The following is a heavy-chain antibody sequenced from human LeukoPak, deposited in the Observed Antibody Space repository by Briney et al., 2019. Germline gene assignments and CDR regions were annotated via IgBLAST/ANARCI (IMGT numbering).Heavy chain of an antibody. V-gene: IGHV3-30*04. D-gene: IGHD6-19*01. CDR1: GFTFSSYA. CDR3: ARSQAVADHLDY. J-gene: IGHJ4*02. Sequence: GGSLRLSCAASGFTFSSYAMHWVRQAPGKGLEWVAVISYDGSNKYYADSVKGRFTISRDNSKNTLYLQMNSLRAEDTAVYYCARSQAVADHLDYWGQGTLVTVSS. CDR2: ISYDGSNK.